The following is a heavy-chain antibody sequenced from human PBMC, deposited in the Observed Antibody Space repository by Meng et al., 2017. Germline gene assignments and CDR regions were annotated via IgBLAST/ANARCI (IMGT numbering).Heavy chain of an antibody. J-gene: IGHJ4*02. CDR2: IIPIFGTA. CDR1: GGTFSSYA. V-gene: IGHV1-69*01. CDR3: ARRPGYSSGWYDY. Sequence: GQSVHSWAVVKKPGSSVKVSGKASGGTFSSYAISWVRQAPGQGLEWMGGIIPIFGTANYAQTFQGRVTITADESTSTAYMELSSLRSEDTAVYYCARRPGYSSGWYDYWGQGTLVTVFS. D-gene: IGHD6-19*01.